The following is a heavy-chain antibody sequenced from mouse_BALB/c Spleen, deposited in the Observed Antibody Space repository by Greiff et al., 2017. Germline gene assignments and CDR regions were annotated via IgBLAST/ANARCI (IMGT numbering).Heavy chain of an antibody. CDR3: ARGSYYGNYFYAMDY. CDR1: GFSLTSYG. V-gene: IGHV2-9*02. D-gene: IGHD2-1*01. CDR2: IWAGGST. J-gene: IGHJ4*01. Sequence: VQGVESGPGLVAPSQSLSITCTVSGFSLTSYGVHWVRQPPGKGLEWLGVIWAGGSTNYNSALMSRLSISKDNSKSQVFLKMNSLQTDDTAMYYCARGSYYGNYFYAMDYWGQGTSVTVSS.